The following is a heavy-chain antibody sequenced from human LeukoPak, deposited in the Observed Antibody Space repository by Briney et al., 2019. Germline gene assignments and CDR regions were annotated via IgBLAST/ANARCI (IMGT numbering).Heavy chain of an antibody. CDR1: GYTFTNYA. CDR3: ARGQLDVQSPGSY. V-gene: IGHV7-4-1*02. CDR2: INTNTGNP. Sequence: ASVKVSCKASGYTFTNYAINWVRQAPGQGLEWMGWINTNTGNPTYAQGFTGRFVFSFDSSVSTAYLQISSLKSEDTAVFYCARGQLDVQSPGSYWGQGTLVTVSS. D-gene: IGHD3/OR15-3a*01. J-gene: IGHJ4*02.